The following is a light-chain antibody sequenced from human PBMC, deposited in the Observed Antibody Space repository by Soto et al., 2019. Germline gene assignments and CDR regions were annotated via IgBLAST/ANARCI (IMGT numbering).Light chain of an antibody. CDR2: AAS. CDR3: QQCGGSPPT. CDR1: QSVSGNS. Sequence: IVLTQSPGTLSLSPGERALLSCRASQSVSGNSLAWYQQKPGQAPRLLIYAASNRATGIPDRFSGSGSGTYFTLTINSLQPEEFAVYFCQQCGGSPPTFGRGTKVDIK. J-gene: IGKJ1*01. V-gene: IGKV3-20*01.